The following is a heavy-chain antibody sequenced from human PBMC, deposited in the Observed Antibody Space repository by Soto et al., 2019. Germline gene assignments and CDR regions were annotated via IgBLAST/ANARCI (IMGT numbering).Heavy chain of an antibody. V-gene: IGHV3-23*01. CDR1: GFTFNNYV. D-gene: IGHD2-15*01. J-gene: IGHJ4*02. CDR3: AKGHDIVVVPTVDY. Sequence: GGSLRLSFAASGFTFNNYVMSWVRQAPGKGLEWVSGISSTGGGTYYADPVKGRFTISRDNSKNTLYLQMNNLRAGDTALYYCAKGHDIVVVPTVDYWGQGTLVTVSS. CDR2: ISSTGGGT.